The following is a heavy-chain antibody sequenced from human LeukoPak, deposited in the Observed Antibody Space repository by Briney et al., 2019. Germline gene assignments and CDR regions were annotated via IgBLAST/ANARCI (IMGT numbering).Heavy chain of an antibody. Sequence: GGSLRLSCASSGFTFRSHAMSWVRQAPGKGLEGVSAISASGGGIYYTDFVKGRFTMSRDNSKDTLYLQMNSLRADDTAVYYCAKTPGGAAGNRVFDHWGQGALVTVSS. CDR2: ISASGGGI. J-gene: IGHJ4*02. CDR3: AKTPGGAAGNRVFDH. D-gene: IGHD6-13*01. CDR1: GFTFRSHA. V-gene: IGHV3-23*01.